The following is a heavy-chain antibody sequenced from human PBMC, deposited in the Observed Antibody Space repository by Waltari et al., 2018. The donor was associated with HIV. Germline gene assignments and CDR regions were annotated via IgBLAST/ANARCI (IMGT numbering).Heavy chain of an antibody. CDR1: GGTFSSYD. D-gene: IGHD3-10*01. V-gene: IGHV1-69*01. J-gene: IGHJ5*02. Sequence: QVQLVQSGAEVKKPGSSVKVSCKASGGTFSSYDISWVRPAPGQGLEWMGGIIPIFGTANYAQKFQGRVTITADESTSTAYMELSSLRSEDTAVYYCARAFSTMVRGVISWFDPWGQGTLVTVSS. CDR2: IIPIFGTA. CDR3: ARAFSTMVRGVISWFDP.